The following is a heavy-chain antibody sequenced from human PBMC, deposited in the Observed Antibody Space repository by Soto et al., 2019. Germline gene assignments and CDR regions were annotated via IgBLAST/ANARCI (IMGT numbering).Heavy chain of an antibody. Sequence: GGSLRLSCAASGFNFSDYWMSWVRQAPGKGLEWVGNIKHDTSEAHYADSVKGRFTITRDNIKNFLFLQMRDLRADDTASYYCARDGLLFSGPYRPSRFDYWGLGALVTVSS. J-gene: IGHJ4*02. D-gene: IGHD3-16*02. CDR3: ARDGLLFSGPYRPSRFDY. CDR1: GFNFSDYW. CDR2: IKHDTSEA. V-gene: IGHV3-7*03.